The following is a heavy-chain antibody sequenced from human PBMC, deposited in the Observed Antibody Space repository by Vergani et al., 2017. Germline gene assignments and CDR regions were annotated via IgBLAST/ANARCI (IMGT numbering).Heavy chain of an antibody. V-gene: IGHV4-39*01. CDR3: ARGRGDNWYFDL. D-gene: IGHD3-10*01. J-gene: IGHJ2*01. CDR1: GGSINPSSSF. Sequence: QLQLQESGPGLVKPSETLSLICTVSGGSINPSSSFWGWIRQSPGKGLEWIGSINYVGRTYYIPSLQSRATVFGDTSTNQFSLNQNSVTAADTAVSSCARGRGDNWYFDLWGRGTLVTVSS. CDR2: INYVGRT.